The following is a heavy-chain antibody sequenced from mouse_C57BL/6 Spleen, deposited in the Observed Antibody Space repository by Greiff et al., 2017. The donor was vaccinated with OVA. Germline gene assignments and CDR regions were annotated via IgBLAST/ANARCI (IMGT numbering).Heavy chain of an antibody. CDR2: IWRGGST. CDR1: GFSLTSYG. Sequence: VQLQQSGPGLVQPSQNLSITCTVSGFSLTSYGVHWVRQSPGKGLEWLGVIWRGGSTDYNAAFMSRLSITKDNSKSQVFFKMNSLQADDTAIYYCAKNKRNGYYGFAYWGQGTLVTVSA. D-gene: IGHD2-3*01. CDR3: AKNKRNGYYGFAY. V-gene: IGHV2-5*01. J-gene: IGHJ3*01.